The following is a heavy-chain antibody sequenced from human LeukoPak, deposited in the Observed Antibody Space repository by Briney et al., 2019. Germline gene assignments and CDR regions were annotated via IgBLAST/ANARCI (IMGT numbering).Heavy chain of an antibody. CDR2: MKEDGGEI. V-gene: IGHV3-7*01. J-gene: IGHJ4*02. D-gene: IGHD4-23*01. CDR3: ARDRGYSTFDY. CDR1: AFTFSSYW. Sequence: GGSLRLSCEASAFTFSSYWMSWVRQAPGKGLEWVADMKEDGGEINYVDSVKGRFTISRDNAKNSLFLQMNSLRVEDTAVYYCARDRGYSTFDYWGQGTLVTVSS.